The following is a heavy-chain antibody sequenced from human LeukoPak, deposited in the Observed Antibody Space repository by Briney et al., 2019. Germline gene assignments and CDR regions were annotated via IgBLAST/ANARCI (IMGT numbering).Heavy chain of an antibody. V-gene: IGHV3-7*01. Sequence: GGSLRLSCAASEFTFSTYWMSWVRQAPGKGLEWVADIKQDGSEKYYVDSVKGRFTISRQNAKNSLFLQMNSLRAEDTAVYYCARVRRFGAGQDYWGQGTLVTFSS. CDR2: IKQDGSEK. J-gene: IGHJ4*02. CDR1: EFTFSTYW. D-gene: IGHD3-16*01. CDR3: ARVRRFGAGQDY.